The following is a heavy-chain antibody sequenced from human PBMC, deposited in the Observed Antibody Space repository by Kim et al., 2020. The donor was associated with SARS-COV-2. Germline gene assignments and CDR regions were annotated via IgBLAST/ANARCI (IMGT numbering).Heavy chain of an antibody. J-gene: IGHJ4*02. CDR1: GFTFSSYA. CDR2: ISGSGSST. CDR3: AKTPYLASPRPPFDH. D-gene: IGHD3-10*01. Sequence: GGSLRLSCAASGFTFSSYAMSWVRQAPGKGLEWVSGISGSGSSTMYANSVKGRFTISRDNSKNTLFLQMNSLRADDTAIYYCAKTPYLASPRPPFDHWGQGTLVTVSS. V-gene: IGHV3-23*01.